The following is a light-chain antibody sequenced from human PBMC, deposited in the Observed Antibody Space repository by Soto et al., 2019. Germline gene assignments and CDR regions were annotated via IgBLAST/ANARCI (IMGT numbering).Light chain of an antibody. V-gene: IGKV3-20*01. CDR1: QSVSSGY. J-gene: IGKJ1*01. CDR3: QQYGSSLTWT. CDR2: GAS. Sequence: EIVLTQSPGTLSLSPGERATLSCRASQSVSSGYLAWYQQKPVQAPRLLIYGASSRATDIPDRFSGSGSGTEFTLTISRLEPEEFAVYYCQQYGSSLTWTFGQGTKVEIK.